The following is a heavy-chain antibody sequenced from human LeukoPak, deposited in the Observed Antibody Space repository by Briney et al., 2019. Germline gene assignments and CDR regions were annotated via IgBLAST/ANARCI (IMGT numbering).Heavy chain of an antibody. Sequence: SETLSLTCTVSGGSISSSSYYWGWIRQPPGKGLEWIGSIYYSGSTYYNPSLKSRVTISVDTSKNQFSLKLSSVTAADTAVYYCARDHSSSWYADWGQGTLVTVSS. J-gene: IGHJ4*02. CDR3: ARDHSSSWYAD. CDR2: IYYSGST. D-gene: IGHD6-13*01. CDR1: GGSISSSSYY. V-gene: IGHV4-39*07.